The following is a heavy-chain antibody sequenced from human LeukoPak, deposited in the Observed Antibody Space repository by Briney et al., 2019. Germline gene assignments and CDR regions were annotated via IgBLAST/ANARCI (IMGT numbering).Heavy chain of an antibody. CDR3: ARGPQSGFSSSPLYY. CDR2: INPDNGDT. Sequence: ASVKVSCRSSGYTFTAFHIHWLRQAPGQGLEGMGWINPDNGDTNNTQKFQDRVTMTRDTSIGTAYMELSSLRSDDTAVYYCARGPQSGFSSSPLYYWGQGTLVAVSS. D-gene: IGHD6-13*01. V-gene: IGHV1-2*02. CDR1: GYTFTAFH. J-gene: IGHJ4*02.